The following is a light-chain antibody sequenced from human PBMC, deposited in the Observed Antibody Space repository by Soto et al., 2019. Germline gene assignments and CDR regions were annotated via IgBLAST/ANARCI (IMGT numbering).Light chain of an antibody. CDR2: AAS. CDR1: QAIGGY. CDR3: QKYNSAPLT. J-gene: IGKJ4*01. V-gene: IGKV1-27*01. Sequence: DIQVTQSPSSLSASLGDRVTITCRANQAIGGYLAWFQQQPGKVPKLLIYAASALQSGVPSRFSGSGSGTDFTLTISSLQPEDIATYYCQKYNSAPLTFGGATTVEI.